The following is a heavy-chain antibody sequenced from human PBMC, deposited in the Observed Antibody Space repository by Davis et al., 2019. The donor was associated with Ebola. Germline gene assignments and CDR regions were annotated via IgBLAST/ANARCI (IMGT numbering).Heavy chain of an antibody. CDR1: GFTFSSYA. CDR3: AKDLLYSSSGYFLPPDAFDI. J-gene: IGHJ3*02. V-gene: IGHV3-23*01. Sequence: GESLKISCAASGFTFSSYAMSWVRQAPGKGLEWVSAISGSGGSTYYADSVKGRFTISRDNSKNTLYLQMNSLRAEDTAVYYCAKDLLYSSSGYFLPPDAFDIWGQGTMVTVSS. CDR2: ISGSGGST. D-gene: IGHD6-13*01.